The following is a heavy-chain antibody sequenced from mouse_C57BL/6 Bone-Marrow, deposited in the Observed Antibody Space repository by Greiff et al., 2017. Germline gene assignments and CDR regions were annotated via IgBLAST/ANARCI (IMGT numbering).Heavy chain of an antibody. Sequence: QVQLQQSGPELVKPGASVKLSCKASGYTFTSYDINWVKQRPGQGLEWIGWIYPRDGSTKYNEKFKGKATVTVDTSSSTAYMELHSLTSEDSAVYFCARLELDGSRGDWDFDVWGKGTTVTVSS. V-gene: IGHV1-85*01. CDR3: ARLELDGSRGDWDFDV. CDR1: GYTFTSYD. CDR2: IYPRDGST. J-gene: IGHJ1*03. D-gene: IGHD1-1*01.